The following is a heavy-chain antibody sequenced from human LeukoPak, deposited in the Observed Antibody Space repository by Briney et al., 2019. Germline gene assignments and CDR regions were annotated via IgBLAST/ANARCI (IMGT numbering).Heavy chain of an antibody. CDR3: AKAGLTTGPLIYCSSTSCYVLSY. CDR2: ISGSGGST. J-gene: IGHJ4*02. Sequence: GGSLRLSCAASGFTFSSYAMSWVRQAPGKGLEWVSAISGSGGSTYYADSVKGRFTISRDNSKNTLYLQMNSLRAEDTAVYYCAKAGLTTGPLIYCSSTSCYVLSYWGQGTLVTVSS. D-gene: IGHD2-2*01. V-gene: IGHV3-23*01. CDR1: GFTFSSYA.